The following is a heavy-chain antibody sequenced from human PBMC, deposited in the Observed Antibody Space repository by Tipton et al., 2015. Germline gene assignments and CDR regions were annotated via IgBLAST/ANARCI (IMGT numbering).Heavy chain of an antibody. CDR2: IDWNGGRT. D-gene: IGHD6-13*01. Sequence: SLRLSCAASGFTFDDYGMTWVRQVPGKGLEWVAGIDWNGGRTGYADSVKGRFIISRDNAQNSLFLQLNSLTAEDTAFYYCAREGSSWYFGVSWGQGTLVSVSS. J-gene: IGHJ5*02. CDR3: AREGSSWYFGVS. V-gene: IGHV3-20*04. CDR1: GFTFDDYG.